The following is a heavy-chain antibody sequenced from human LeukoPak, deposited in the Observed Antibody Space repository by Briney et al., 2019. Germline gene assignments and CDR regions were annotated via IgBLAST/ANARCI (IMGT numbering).Heavy chain of an antibody. D-gene: IGHD2-2*01. Sequence: ASVKVSCKASGGTFSSYAISWVRQAPGQGLEWMGGIIPIFGTANYAQKFQGRVTITTDESTSTAYMELSSLRSEDTAVYYSAVPGYCSSTSCHAFDYWGQGTLVTVSS. CDR1: GGTFSSYA. V-gene: IGHV1-69*05. J-gene: IGHJ4*02. CDR3: AVPGYCSSTSCHAFDY. CDR2: IIPIFGTA.